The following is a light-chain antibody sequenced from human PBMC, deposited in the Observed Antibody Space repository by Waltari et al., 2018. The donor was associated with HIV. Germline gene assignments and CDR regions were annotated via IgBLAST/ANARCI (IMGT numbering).Light chain of an antibody. CDR2: SNI. J-gene: IGLJ3*02. Sequence: QSVLTQPPSASGTPGQRIIISCSGSTSNIGTNNVNWYQQLPGTTPRLLMHSNIQRPSEVPDRFSGSRSGTSASLAISGLQSEDEADYYCSALDAILGAWMFGGGTKLTVL. CDR3: SALDAILGAWM. V-gene: IGLV1-44*01. CDR1: TSNIGTNN.